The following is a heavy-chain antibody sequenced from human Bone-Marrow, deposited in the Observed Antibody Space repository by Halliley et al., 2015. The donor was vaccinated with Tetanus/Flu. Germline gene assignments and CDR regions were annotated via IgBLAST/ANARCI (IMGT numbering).Heavy chain of an antibody. Sequence: TLSLTCTVSGGSISSGGHFWSWIRQHPGTGLEWIGDIHHSGSTYFNWSLKSRLNISIDTSKNQFSLKLSPVTAADTAVYFCARGLGDRGYCSSSNCYHYYGMDVWGQGTPVTVSS. D-gene: IGHD2-2*01. J-gene: IGHJ6*02. CDR2: IHHSGST. CDR1: GGSISSGGHF. V-gene: IGHV4-31*03. CDR3: ARGLGDRGYCSSSNCYHYYGMDV.